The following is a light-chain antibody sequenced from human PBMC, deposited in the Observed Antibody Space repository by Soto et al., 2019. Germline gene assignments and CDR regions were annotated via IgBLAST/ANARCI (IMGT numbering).Light chain of an antibody. CDR2: GAS. Sequence: EIFMTQSPGTLSLXPFIXXTLXXRASQSVSSSYLAWYQQKPGQAPRLLIYGASNRATGIPDRFSGSGSGTDFTLTISRLEPEDFAVYYCQQYGSSGTFGQGTKVDIK. CDR1: QSVSSSY. J-gene: IGKJ1*01. CDR3: QQYGSSGT. V-gene: IGKV3-20*01.